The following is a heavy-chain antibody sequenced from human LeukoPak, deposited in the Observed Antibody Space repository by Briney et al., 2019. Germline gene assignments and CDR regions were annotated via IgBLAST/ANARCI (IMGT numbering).Heavy chain of an antibody. Sequence: GRSLRLSCAASGFTFSSYGMHWVRQAPGKGLEWVAVISYDGSNKYYADSVKGRFTISRDNSKNTLYLQMNSLRAEDMAVYYCAKDLNFQLDYWGQGTLVTVSS. D-gene: IGHD1-1*01. J-gene: IGHJ4*02. V-gene: IGHV3-30*18. CDR2: ISYDGSNK. CDR1: GFTFSSYG. CDR3: AKDLNFQLDY.